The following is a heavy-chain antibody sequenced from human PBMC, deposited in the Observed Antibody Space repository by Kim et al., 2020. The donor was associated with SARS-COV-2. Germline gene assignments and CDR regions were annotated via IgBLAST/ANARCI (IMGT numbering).Heavy chain of an antibody. J-gene: IGHJ3*02. CDR2: IYYSGST. CDR3: ARGLRITIFGVVIIPGAFDI. Sequence: SETLSLTCTVSGGSISRYYWSWIRQPPGKGLEWIGYIYYSGSTNYNPSLKSRVTISVDTSKNQFSLKLSSVTAADTAVYYCARGLRITIFGVVIIPGAFDIWGQGTMVTVSS. CDR1: GGSISRYY. V-gene: IGHV4-59*01. D-gene: IGHD3-3*01.